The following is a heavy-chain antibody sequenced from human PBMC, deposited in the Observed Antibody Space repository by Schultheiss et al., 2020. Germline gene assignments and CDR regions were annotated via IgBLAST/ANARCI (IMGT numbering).Heavy chain of an antibody. CDR3: ASKVVVAAKGWFDP. CDR2: IYYSGST. Sequence: SETLSLTCTVSGGSISSGGYYWSWIRQPPGKGLEWIGSIYYSGSTYYNPSLKSRVTISVDTSKNQFSLKLSSVTAADTAVYYCASKVVVAAKGWFDPWGQGTLVTVSS. CDR1: GGSISSGGYY. J-gene: IGHJ5*02. D-gene: IGHD2-15*01. V-gene: IGHV4-39*01.